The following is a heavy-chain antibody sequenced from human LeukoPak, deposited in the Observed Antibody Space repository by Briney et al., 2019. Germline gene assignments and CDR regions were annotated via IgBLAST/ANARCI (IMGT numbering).Heavy chain of an antibody. CDR2: IYPGDSDT. Sequence: GESLKISCKGSGYSFTSYWIGWVRQMPGKGLEWMGIIYPGDSDTRYSPSFQGQVTISADKSISTAYLQWSSLKASDTAMYYCARSEGRDYDILTGYPAYWGQGTLVTVSS. V-gene: IGHV5-51*01. CDR1: GYSFTSYW. D-gene: IGHD3-9*01. CDR3: ARSEGRDYDILTGYPAY. J-gene: IGHJ4*02.